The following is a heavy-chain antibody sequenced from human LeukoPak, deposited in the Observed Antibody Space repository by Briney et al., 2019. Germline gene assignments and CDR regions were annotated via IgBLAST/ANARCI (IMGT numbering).Heavy chain of an antibody. CDR1: SDSISTSTYY. V-gene: IGHV4-39*01. Sequence: SETLSLTCTVSSDSISTSTYYWGWIRQPPGKGLEWVGSIYSSGHTYYSPPLQNRVTISVDTSKNQFSLKLSSVTAADTAIYHCARHRSPGVGATEYWGQGTLVTVSS. D-gene: IGHD1-26*01. J-gene: IGHJ4*02. CDR3: ARHRSPGVGATEY. CDR2: IYSSGHT.